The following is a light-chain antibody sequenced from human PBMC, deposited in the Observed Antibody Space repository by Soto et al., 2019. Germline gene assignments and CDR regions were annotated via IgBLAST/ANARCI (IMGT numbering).Light chain of an antibody. CDR3: SSYAGGNNWV. CDR2: DVN. J-gene: IGLJ3*02. CDR1: SSDVGAHNY. V-gene: IGLV2-8*01. Sequence: QSVLTQPPSASGSPGQSLTISCTGTSSDVGAHNYVSWYQQNPGKAPKLMLYDVNKRPSGVPDRFSGSKSDNTASLTVSGLQAEDEADYYCSSYAGGNNWVFGGGTKLTVL.